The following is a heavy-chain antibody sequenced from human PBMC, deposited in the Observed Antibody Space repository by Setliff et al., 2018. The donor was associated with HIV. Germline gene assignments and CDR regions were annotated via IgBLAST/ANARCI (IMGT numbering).Heavy chain of an antibody. V-gene: IGHV3-15*01. CDR1: GFTFNNAW. D-gene: IGHD3-9*01. CDR3: TRDYPYYDILTGYYTHYYFDY. CDR2: IMSETDGGTV. J-gene: IGHJ4*02. Sequence: LRLSCAASGFTFNNAWMTWVRQAPGKGLEWVGRIMSETDGGTVDYAAPVKGRFTMSRDDSRDTLFLQMNSLQTEDTAVYYCTRDYPYYDILTGYYTHYYFDYWGQGTLVTVSS.